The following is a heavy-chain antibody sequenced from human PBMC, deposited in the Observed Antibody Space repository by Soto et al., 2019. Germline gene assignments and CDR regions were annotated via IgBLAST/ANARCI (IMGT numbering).Heavy chain of an antibody. J-gene: IGHJ4*02. D-gene: IGHD2-8*01. CDR1: GYTFTSYG. CDR3: ARDRPLTYCTNGVCSVDY. CDR2: ISAYNGNT. Sequence: GASVKVSCKASGYTFTSYGISWVRQAPGQGLEWMGWISAYNGNTNYAQKLQGRVTMTTDTSTSTAYMELRSLRSDDTAVYYCARDRPLTYCTNGVCSVDYWGQGTLVTVS. V-gene: IGHV1-18*01.